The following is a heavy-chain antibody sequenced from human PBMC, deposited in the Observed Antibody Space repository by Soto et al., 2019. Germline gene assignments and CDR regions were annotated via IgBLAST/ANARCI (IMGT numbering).Heavy chain of an antibody. V-gene: IGHV3-7*03. Sequence: GGALRLSCAASGFTFSSYWMSWVRQGPGKGLEWVANIKQDGSEKYYVDSVKGRFTISRDNSKNTLYLQMTSLRAEDTAVYYCAKASPAVVVPESPVDYWGQGTLVTVSS. CDR1: GFTFSSYW. CDR3: AKASPAVVVPESPVDY. CDR2: IKQDGSEK. D-gene: IGHD2-21*01. J-gene: IGHJ4*02.